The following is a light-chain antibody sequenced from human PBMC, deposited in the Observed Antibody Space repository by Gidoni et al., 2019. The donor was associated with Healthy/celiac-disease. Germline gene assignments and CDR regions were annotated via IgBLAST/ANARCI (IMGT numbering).Light chain of an antibody. V-gene: IGKV1-33*01. CDR3: QQYDNLPLT. Sequence: DIQMTQSPSSLSASVRDRVTITCQASQDISHYLNWYQQKPGKAPKLLIYDASNLETGVPSRFSGSGSGTDFTFTISSLQPEDIATYYCQQYDNLPLTFGGGTKVEIK. J-gene: IGKJ4*01. CDR2: DAS. CDR1: QDISHY.